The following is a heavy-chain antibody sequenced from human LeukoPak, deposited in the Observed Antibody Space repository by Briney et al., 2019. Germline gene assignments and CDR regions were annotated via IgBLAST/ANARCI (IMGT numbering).Heavy chain of an antibody. CDR3: ARIVSRAYYYDS. CDR1: GFTFSSYA. CDR2: ISNNGGST. J-gene: IGHJ4*02. D-gene: IGHD3-22*01. V-gene: IGHV3-64*01. Sequence: PGGSLRLSCAASGFTFSSYAMHWVRQAPGKGLEHVSAISNNGGSTYYANSVKGRFTISRDNSKNTLYLQMGSLRAEDMAVYYCARIVSRAYYYDSWGQGTLVTLSS.